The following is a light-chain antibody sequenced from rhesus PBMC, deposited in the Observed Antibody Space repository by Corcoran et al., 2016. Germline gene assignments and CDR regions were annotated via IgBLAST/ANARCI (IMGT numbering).Light chain of an antibody. CDR3: AAWDDSLCGYI. CDR1: SSNIGSNS. Sequence: QSVLTQPPSASEAARKSVTISCSGSSSNIGSNSVSWYQQLPGTAPKLFIYYKGQRASGVSDRFSGSKSGPSASLAISGLQTEDEADYYCAAWDDSLCGYIFGAGTRLTVL. J-gene: IGLJ1*01. CDR2: YKG. V-gene: IGLV1-60*01.